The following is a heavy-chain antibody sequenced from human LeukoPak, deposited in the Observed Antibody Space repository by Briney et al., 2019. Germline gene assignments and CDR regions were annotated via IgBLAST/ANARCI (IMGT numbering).Heavy chain of an antibody. V-gene: IGHV3-23*01. J-gene: IGHJ6*02. CDR1: GFTFSSYA. CDR2: ISGSGGRT. Sequence: GGSLRLSCAASGFTFSSYAMSWVRQAPGKGLEWVSAISGSGGRTYYADSVKGRFTISRDNSKNTLHLQMNSLRAEDTAVYYCAKMGIALYYYAMDVWGQGTTVTVSS. CDR3: AKMGIALYYYAMDV. D-gene: IGHD6-13*01.